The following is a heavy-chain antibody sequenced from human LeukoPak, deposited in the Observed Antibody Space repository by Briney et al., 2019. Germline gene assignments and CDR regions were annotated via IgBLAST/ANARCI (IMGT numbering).Heavy chain of an antibody. CDR3: AKERFIVVVTATIDY. J-gene: IGHJ4*02. V-gene: IGHV3-23*01. D-gene: IGHD2-21*02. CDR2: ISGSGGST. CDR1: GFTFSSYA. Sequence: GGSLRLSCAASGFTFSSYAMSWVRQAPGKGLEWVSAISGSGGSTYYADSVKGRFTISRDNSKSTLYLQMNSLRAEDTAVYYCAKERFIVVVTATIDYWGQGTLVTVSS.